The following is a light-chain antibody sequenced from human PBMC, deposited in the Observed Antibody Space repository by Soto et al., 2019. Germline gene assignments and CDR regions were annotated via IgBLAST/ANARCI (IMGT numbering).Light chain of an antibody. CDR1: SRDVGGYNY. J-gene: IGLJ2*01. CDR3: SSYVSSSTFVV. V-gene: IGLV2-14*01. CDR2: EVN. Sequence: QSALTQPASVSGSPGQSITISCTGTSRDVGGYNYVSWHQQHPDKAPKVIITEVNNRPSGVSNRFSGSKSGNTASLTISGLQAEDEADYYCSSYVSSSTFVVFGGGTKLTVL.